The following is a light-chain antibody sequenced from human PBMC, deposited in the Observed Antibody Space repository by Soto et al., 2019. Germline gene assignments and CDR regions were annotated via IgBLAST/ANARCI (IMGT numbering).Light chain of an antibody. CDR3: QQANSFPLT. CDR2: DAS. J-gene: IGKJ4*01. V-gene: IGKV1-12*01. CDR1: QSISSW. Sequence: DMQLTQSPSTLAATAVDRVTSTFRASQSISSWLAWYQHKPGKAPKLLIYDASNLDSGVPSRFSGSGSGTDFALTITSLQAEDFATYYCQQANSFPLTCGGGTKGDIK.